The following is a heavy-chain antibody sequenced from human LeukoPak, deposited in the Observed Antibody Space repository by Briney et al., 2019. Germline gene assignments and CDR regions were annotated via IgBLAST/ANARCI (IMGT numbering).Heavy chain of an antibody. V-gene: IGHV3-23*01. CDR2: IHAGGSDP. J-gene: IGHJ4*02. CDR1: GFTFSTSP. CDR3: AKGRHHFNPFYN. Sequence: GGSLRLSCAVSGFTFSTSPMGWVRQAPGKGLEWVSSIHAGGSDPFCADSVQGRCTIYRDNSKNVLSLQLNNLRAEDTAIYFCAKGRHHFNPFYNWGQGTLVTVSS.